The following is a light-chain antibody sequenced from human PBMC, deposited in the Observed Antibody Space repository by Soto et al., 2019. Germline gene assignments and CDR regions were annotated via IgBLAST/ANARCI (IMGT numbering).Light chain of an antibody. CDR2: SAS. Sequence: DIQLTQSPSFLSASVGDRVTITCRASQAISSFLVWYQQKPGKAPRLLIYSASTLQSGVPSRFSGSGSGTEFSLTISSLQPEDFATYYCQHVHSYPRTFGQGTKVEI. CDR3: QHVHSYPRT. CDR1: QAISSF. J-gene: IGKJ1*01. V-gene: IGKV1-9*01.